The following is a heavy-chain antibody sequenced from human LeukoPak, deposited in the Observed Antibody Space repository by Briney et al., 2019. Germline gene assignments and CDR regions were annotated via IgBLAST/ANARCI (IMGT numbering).Heavy chain of an antibody. CDR1: GYSISSGYY. CDR3: ARVGNTYYYGSGSMDV. CDR2: IYHSGST. Sequence: PSETLSLTCTVSGYSISSGYYWGWIRQPPGKGLEWLGRIYHSGSTYYNPSLKSRVTISVDTSKNQFSLKLSSVTAADTAVYYCARVGNTYYYGSGSMDVWGKGTTVTVSS. J-gene: IGHJ6*03. V-gene: IGHV4-38-2*02. D-gene: IGHD3-10*01.